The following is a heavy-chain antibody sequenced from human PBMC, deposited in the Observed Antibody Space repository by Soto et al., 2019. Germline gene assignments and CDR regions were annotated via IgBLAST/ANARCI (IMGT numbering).Heavy chain of an antibody. D-gene: IGHD6-13*01. CDR3: VKDESINWYSGHFRH. CDR1: GFTFDDYA. Sequence: PGGSLRLSCAASGFTFDDYAMHWVRQVPGKGLEWVSGINWNSGSIGYADPVKGRFAISRDNAKNSLHLQMNSLRAEDTAFYYCVKDESINWYSGHFRHWGQGT. CDR2: INWNSGSI. V-gene: IGHV3-9*01. J-gene: IGHJ1*01.